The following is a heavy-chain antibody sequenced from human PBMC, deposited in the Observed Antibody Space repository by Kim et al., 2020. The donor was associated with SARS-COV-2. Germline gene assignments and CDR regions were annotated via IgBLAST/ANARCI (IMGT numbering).Heavy chain of an antibody. CDR1: GYTFTSYA. CDR2: INAGNGNT. Sequence: ASVKVSCKASGYTFTSYAMHWVRQAPGQRLEWMGWINAGNGNTKYSQKFQGRVTITRDTSASTAYMELSSLRSEDTAVYYCARDLITMIGYYYYYGMDVWGQGTTVTVSS. D-gene: IGHD3-22*01. J-gene: IGHJ6*02. CDR3: ARDLITMIGYYYYYGMDV. V-gene: IGHV1-3*01.